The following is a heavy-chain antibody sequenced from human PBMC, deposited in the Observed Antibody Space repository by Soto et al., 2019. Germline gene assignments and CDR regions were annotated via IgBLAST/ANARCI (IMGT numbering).Heavy chain of an antibody. Sequence: QVQLVESGGGVVQPGRSLRLSCAASGFTFSSYAMHWVRQAPGKGLEWVAVISYDGSNKYYADSVKGRFTISRDNSKNTLYLQMNSLRAEDTAVYYCARASRVLQWLDYNWFDPWGQGTLVTVSS. V-gene: IGHV3-30-3*01. CDR1: GFTFSSYA. J-gene: IGHJ5*02. CDR3: ARASRVLQWLDYNWFDP. D-gene: IGHD6-19*01. CDR2: ISYDGSNK.